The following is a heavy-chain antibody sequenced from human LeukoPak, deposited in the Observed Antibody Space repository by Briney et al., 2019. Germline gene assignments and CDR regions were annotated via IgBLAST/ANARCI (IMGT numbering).Heavy chain of an antibody. J-gene: IGHJ5*02. V-gene: IGHV1-3*01. CDR3: ARESTVTTSWFDP. D-gene: IGHD4-11*01. Sequence: ASVKVSCKASGYTFASYAVHWVRQAPGQRLEWMGWINAGNGNTKYSQKFQGRVTITRDTSASTAYMELSSLRSEDTAVYYCARESTVTTSWFDPWGQGTLVTVSS. CDR1: GYTFASYA. CDR2: INAGNGNT.